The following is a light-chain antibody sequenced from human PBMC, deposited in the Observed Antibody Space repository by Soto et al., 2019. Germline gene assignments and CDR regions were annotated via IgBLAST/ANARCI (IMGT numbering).Light chain of an antibody. CDR2: STS. J-gene: IGLJ3*02. CDR3: LLWSGGTWV. Sequence: QAVVTQEPSLTVSPGGTVTLTCASSTGAVTSGYYPDWFQQKPGQAPRALIYSTSNKHFWTPARFSGSLLGGKAALTLSGVQPEDEAEYYCLLWSGGTWVFGGGTKLTVL. CDR1: TGAVTSGYY. V-gene: IGLV7-43*01.